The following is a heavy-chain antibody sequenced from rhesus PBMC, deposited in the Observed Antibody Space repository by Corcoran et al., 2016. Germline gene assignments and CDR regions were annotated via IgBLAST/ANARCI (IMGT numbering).Heavy chain of an antibody. CDR3: ARREWELDFDY. J-gene: IGHJ4*01. CDR2: IYWHDDK. D-gene: IGHD1-44*02. V-gene: IGHV2-1*01. CDR1: GFSLSTSCIG. Sequence: QVTLKESGPALVKPTQTLTLTCTFSGFSLSTSCIGVVCIRQPSRKTLEWLAHIYWHDDKRYRTSLKSRLTISKDTSKNQVVLTRTNMDPVDTATYYWARREWELDFDYWGQGVLVTVSS.